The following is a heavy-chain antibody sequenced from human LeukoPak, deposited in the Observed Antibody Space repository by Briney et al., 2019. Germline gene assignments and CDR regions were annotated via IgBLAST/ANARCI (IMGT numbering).Heavy chain of an antibody. Sequence: SETLSLTCAVYGGSFSGYYWSWIRQPPGKGLEWIGEINHSGSTNYNPSLKSRVTISVDTSKNQFSLKLSSVTAADTAVYYCARAHSYYDYVWGSYRLRPDAFDIWGQGTMVTVSS. J-gene: IGHJ3*02. V-gene: IGHV4-34*01. CDR2: INHSGST. D-gene: IGHD3-16*02. CDR3: ARAHSYYDYVWGSYRLRPDAFDI. CDR1: GGSFSGYY.